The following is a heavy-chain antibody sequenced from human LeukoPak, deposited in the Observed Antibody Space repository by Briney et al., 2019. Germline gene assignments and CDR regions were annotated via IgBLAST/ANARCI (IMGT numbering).Heavy chain of an antibody. J-gene: IGHJ4*02. CDR1: GFTLSSYW. D-gene: IGHD6-19*01. V-gene: IGHV3-7*02. Sequence: GGSLRLSCAASGFTLSSYWMRWVRQAPGKGLEWVASIREDGSEKYYVDSVKGRFTISRDNAKNSLFLQMNSLRAEDTAVYYCARGRITVAYWGQGTRVTVSS. CDR2: IREDGSEK. CDR3: ARGRITVAY.